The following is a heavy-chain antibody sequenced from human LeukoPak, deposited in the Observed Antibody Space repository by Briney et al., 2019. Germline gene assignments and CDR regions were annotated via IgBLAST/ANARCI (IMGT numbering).Heavy chain of an antibody. CDR3: TRETANYFDY. Sequence: SQTLSLTCTVSGGSISSGSHYWSWIRQHPGKGLEWIGYVYHSGSTFYNPSLKSRVTISVDRSKNQFSLKLSSVTAADTAVYYCTRETANYFDYWGQGTLVTVSS. D-gene: IGHD2-21*02. CDR2: VYHSGST. CDR1: GGSISSGSHY. J-gene: IGHJ4*02. V-gene: IGHV4-31*03.